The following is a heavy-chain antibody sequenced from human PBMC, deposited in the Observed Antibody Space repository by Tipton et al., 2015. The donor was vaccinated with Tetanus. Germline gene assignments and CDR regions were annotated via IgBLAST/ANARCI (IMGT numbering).Heavy chain of an antibody. Sequence: TLSLTCTVSGGSINSYYWSWVRQPPGKGLEWIAYIHYSGRTNYNPSLKSRVTISLATSENQFSLTLSSVTAADTAVYYCARHSAMPAAIVYYAMDVWGQGP. CDR1: GGSINSYY. CDR3: ARHSAMPAAIVYYAMDV. V-gene: IGHV4-59*08. D-gene: IGHD2-2*02. CDR2: IHYSGRT. J-gene: IGHJ6*02.